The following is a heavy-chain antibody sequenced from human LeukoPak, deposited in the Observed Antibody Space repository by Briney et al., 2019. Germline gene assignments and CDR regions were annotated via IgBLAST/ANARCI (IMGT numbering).Heavy chain of an antibody. Sequence: ASVRVSCKASGYTLTGYYMHWVRQAPGQGLEWMGIINSSGGTTSYAQKFLGRVTMTRDTSTSTVYMELSSLRSEDTAVYYCARGGWYYFDYWGQGTLVTVSS. D-gene: IGHD6-19*01. CDR1: GYTLTGYY. V-gene: IGHV1-46*01. CDR3: ARGGWYYFDY. CDR2: INSSGGTT. J-gene: IGHJ4*02.